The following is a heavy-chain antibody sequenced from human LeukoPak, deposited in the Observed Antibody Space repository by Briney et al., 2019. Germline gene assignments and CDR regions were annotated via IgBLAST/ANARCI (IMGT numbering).Heavy chain of an antibody. CDR2: ISSSGSTI. CDR3: AREGGYYDSSGYYSMPDY. V-gene: IGHV3-11*04. D-gene: IGHD3-22*01. CDR1: GFTFSDYY. J-gene: IGHJ4*02. Sequence: GGSLRLSCAASGFTFSDYYMSWIRQAPGKGLEWVSYISSSGSTIYYADSVKGRFTISRDNAKNSLYLQMNSLRAEDTAVYYCAREGGYYDSSGYYSMPDYRGQGTLVTVSS.